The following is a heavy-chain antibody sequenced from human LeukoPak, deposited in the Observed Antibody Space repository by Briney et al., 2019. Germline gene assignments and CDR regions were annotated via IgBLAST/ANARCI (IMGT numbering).Heavy chain of an antibody. CDR2: IKQDGSEK. J-gene: IGHJ4*02. V-gene: IGHV3-7*01. Sequence: GGSLRLSCVGSGFSFSSYGMTWVRQAPGKGLEWVANIKQDGSEKYYVDSVKGRFTISRDNAKNSLYLQMNSLRAEDTAVYYCARAKVQGYYDSSGYSDYWGQGTLVTVSS. D-gene: IGHD3-22*01. CDR3: ARAKVQGYYDSSGYSDY. CDR1: GFSFSSYG.